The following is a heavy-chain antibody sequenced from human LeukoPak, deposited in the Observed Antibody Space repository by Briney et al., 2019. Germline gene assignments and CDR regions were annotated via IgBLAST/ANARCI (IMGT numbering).Heavy chain of an antibody. D-gene: IGHD3-22*01. CDR3: ARAGLYYDSSGYPLLGWFDP. CDR2: IIPIFGTA. CDR1: GGTFSSYA. V-gene: IGHV1-69*05. J-gene: IGHJ5*02. Sequence: SSVTVSCKASGGTFSSYAISWVRQAPGQGLEWMGRIIPIFGTANYAQKFQGRVTITTDESTSTAYMELSSLRSEDTAVYYCARAGLYYDSSGYPLLGWFDPWGQGTLVTASS.